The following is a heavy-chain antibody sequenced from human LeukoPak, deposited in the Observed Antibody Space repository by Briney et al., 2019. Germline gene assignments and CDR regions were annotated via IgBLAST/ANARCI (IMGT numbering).Heavy chain of an antibody. D-gene: IGHD2-15*01. CDR1: GYSFTTYW. J-gene: IGHJ5*02. CDR3: ARRYCSGGSCGWFDP. CDR2: IYPGDSDT. V-gene: IGHV5-51*01. Sequence: GEFLKISCKGSGYSFTTYWIGWVRQMPGKGLEWMGIIYPGDSDTRYSPSFQGQVTISADKSISTAYLQWSSLKASDTAMYYCARRYCSGGSCGWFDPWGQGTLVTVSS.